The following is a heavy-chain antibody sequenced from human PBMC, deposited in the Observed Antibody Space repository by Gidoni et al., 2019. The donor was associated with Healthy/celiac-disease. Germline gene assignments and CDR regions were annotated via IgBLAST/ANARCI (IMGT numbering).Heavy chain of an antibody. CDR2: ISSSSSYT. CDR1: GFTFSDYY. Sequence: QVQLVESGGGLVKPGGSLRLYCAASGFTFSDYYSSWIRQAPGKGLEWVSYISSSSSYTNYADSVKGRFTISRDNAKNSLYLQMNSLRAEDTAVYYCARGYVNDAFDIWGQGTMVSVSS. D-gene: IGHD5-12*01. CDR3: ARGYVNDAFDI. V-gene: IGHV3-11*05. J-gene: IGHJ3*02.